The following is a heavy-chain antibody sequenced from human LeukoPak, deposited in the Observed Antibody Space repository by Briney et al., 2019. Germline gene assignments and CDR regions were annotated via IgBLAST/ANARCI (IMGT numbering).Heavy chain of an antibody. CDR2: VTWNSVTI. J-gene: IGHJ4*02. V-gene: IGHV3-9*01. D-gene: IGHD6-6*01. Sequence: GRSLRLSCAGSGFTFEDYAMHWVRQAPGKGLEWVSGVTWNSVTIHYAGSVKGRFTISRDNAMSSLFLQLDSLRTEDTALYYCVKGNPDLYSSSWDYWGQGTLVTVSS. CDR1: GFTFEDYA. CDR3: VKGNPDLYSSSWDY.